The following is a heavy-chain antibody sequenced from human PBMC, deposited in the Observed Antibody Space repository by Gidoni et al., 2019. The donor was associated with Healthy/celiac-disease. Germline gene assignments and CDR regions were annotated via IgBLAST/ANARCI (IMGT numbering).Heavy chain of an antibody. Sequence: AASGFTFSSYGMHWVRQAPGKGLEWVAVIWYDGSNKYYADSVKGRFTISIDKSKNTLYLQMNSLRAEDTAVYYCARVWYYDSSGYSIDYWAQGTLVTVSS. CDR1: GFTFSSYG. D-gene: IGHD3-22*01. CDR2: IWYDGSNK. CDR3: ARVWYYDSSGYSIDY. J-gene: IGHJ4*02. V-gene: IGHV3-33*01.